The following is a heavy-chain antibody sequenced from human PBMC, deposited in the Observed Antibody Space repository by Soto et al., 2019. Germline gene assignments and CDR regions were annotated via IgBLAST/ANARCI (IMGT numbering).Heavy chain of an antibody. Sequence: GGSLRLSCAASGFTFSSYAMNWVRQAPGKGLEWVSVISGRGGSTYYADVVKGRFTISGDNSRNTLYLQMNSLRAEDTAIYYCAKDAEYSSSSYFDNWGRGTLVTVSS. V-gene: IGHV3-23*01. J-gene: IGHJ4*02. CDR3: AKDAEYSSSSYFDN. D-gene: IGHD6-6*01. CDR1: GFTFSSYA. CDR2: ISGRGGST.